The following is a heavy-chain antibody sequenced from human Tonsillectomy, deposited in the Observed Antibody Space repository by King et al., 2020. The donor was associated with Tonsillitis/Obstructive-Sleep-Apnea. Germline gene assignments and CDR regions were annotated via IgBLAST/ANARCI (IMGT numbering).Heavy chain of an antibody. CDR3: ARGEYYFDY. CDR2: INPNSCGT. Sequence: HVQLVESGAEVKKPGASVKVSCKASGYTFTGYYIHWVRQAPGQGVEWMGWINPNSCGTNYAQKFQGWVTMTRDTAISTAYMELSRLRSDDTAVYYCARGEYYFDYWGQGTLVTVSS. D-gene: IGHD3-10*01. J-gene: IGHJ4*02. V-gene: IGHV1-2*04. CDR1: GYTFTGYY.